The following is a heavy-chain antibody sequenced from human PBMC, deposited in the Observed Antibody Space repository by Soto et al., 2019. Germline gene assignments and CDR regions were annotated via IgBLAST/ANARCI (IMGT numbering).Heavy chain of an antibody. CDR3: AREVQGVTSFDY. D-gene: IGHD3-10*01. V-gene: IGHV1-3*01. CDR1: GFTSLSYA. J-gene: IGHJ4*02. CDR2: INAGVDGT. Sequence: QVELVQSGPEMMQPGASVKVSCKASGFTSLSYAFHWVRQAPGQGPQWLGWINAGVDGTIYSQRYQGRLKITRDSSANIVFLQVNTVTKEDTAVYYCAREVQGVTSFDYWGQATLVAVSS.